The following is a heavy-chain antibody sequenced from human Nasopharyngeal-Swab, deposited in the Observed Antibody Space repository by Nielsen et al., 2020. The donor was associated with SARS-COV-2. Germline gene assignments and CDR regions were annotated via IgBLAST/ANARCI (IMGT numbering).Heavy chain of an antibody. CDR2: ISAYNGNT. D-gene: IGHD2-15*01. CDR3: ARVYCSGGSCYWFDP. Sequence: WVGQAPGQGLEWMGWISAYNGNTNYAQKFQGRVTITADESTSTAYMELSSLRSEDTAVYYCARVYCSGGSCYWFDPWGQGTLVTVSS. J-gene: IGHJ5*02. V-gene: IGHV1-18*01.